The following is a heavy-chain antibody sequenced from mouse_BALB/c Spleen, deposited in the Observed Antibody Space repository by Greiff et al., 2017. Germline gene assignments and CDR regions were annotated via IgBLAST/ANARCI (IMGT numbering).Heavy chain of an antibody. V-gene: IGHV2-9*02. CDR1: GFSLSSYG. Sequence: VQLQESGPGLVAPSQSLSITCTVSGFSLSSYGVHWVRQPPGKGLEWLGVIWAGGSTNYNSALMSRLSISKDNSKSQVFLKMNSLQTDDTAMYYCARDGAARATAMDYWGQGTSVTVSS. CDR2: IWAGGST. J-gene: IGHJ4*01. D-gene: IGHD3-1*01. CDR3: ARDGAARATAMDY.